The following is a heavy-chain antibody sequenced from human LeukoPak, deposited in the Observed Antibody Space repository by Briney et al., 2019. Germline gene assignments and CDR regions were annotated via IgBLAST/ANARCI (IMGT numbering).Heavy chain of an antibody. V-gene: IGHV4-39*07. J-gene: IGHJ6*02. CDR2: IYYSGST. CDR3: ARGPHYHDSSGYSPSYSYAMDV. Sequence: SETLSLTCTVSGGSISSSSYYWGWIRQPPGKGLEWIGSIYYSGSTYYNPSLKSRVTISVDTSKNQFSLDLRSVTAADTAVYYCARGPHYHDSSGYSPSYSYAMDVWGQGTTVTVSS. CDR1: GGSISSSSYY. D-gene: IGHD3-22*01.